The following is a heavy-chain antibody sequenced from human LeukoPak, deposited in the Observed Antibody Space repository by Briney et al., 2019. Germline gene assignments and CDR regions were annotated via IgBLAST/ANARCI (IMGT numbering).Heavy chain of an antibody. CDR3: ARGGSYDFWSGPFDY. Sequence: SGGSLRLSCAASGFTFSSYAMHWVRQAPGKGLEWVAVISYDGSNKYYADSVKGRFTISRDNSKNTLYLQMNSLRAEDTAVYYCARGGSYDFWSGPFDYWGQETLVTVSS. CDR2: ISYDGSNK. D-gene: IGHD3-3*01. CDR1: GFTFSSYA. V-gene: IGHV3-30-3*01. J-gene: IGHJ4*02.